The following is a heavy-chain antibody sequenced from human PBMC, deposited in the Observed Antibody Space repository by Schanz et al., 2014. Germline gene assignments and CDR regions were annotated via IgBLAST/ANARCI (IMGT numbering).Heavy chain of an antibody. J-gene: IGHJ5*02. V-gene: IGHV3-48*01. CDR1: GFGFSSYS. CDR2: VSRSTPDI. D-gene: IGHD3-10*01. Sequence: EVQLVESGGGLIQPGGSLRLSCAASGFGFSSYSMNWVRQAPGKGLEWVSYVSRSTPDIYYADSVKGRFTMSRDNAKNSVFLQMNSLRAEDTAVYYCVRDILHRVYDSGSPWGQGTLVTVSS. CDR3: VRDILHRVYDSGSP.